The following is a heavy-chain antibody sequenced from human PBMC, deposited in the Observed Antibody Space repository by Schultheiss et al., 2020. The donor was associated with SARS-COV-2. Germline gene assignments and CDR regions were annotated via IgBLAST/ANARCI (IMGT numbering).Heavy chain of an antibody. J-gene: IGHJ3*02. CDR3: ARPANEVGARGRNHAFDI. CDR2: IYYSGST. D-gene: IGHD1-26*01. Sequence: SETLSLTCTVSGGSISSSSYYWSWIRQPPGKGLEWIGYIYYSGSTNYNPSLKSRVTISVDTSKNQFSLKLSSVTAADTAVYYCARPANEVGARGRNHAFDIWGQGTMVTVSS. V-gene: IGHV4-61*05. CDR1: GGSISSSSYY.